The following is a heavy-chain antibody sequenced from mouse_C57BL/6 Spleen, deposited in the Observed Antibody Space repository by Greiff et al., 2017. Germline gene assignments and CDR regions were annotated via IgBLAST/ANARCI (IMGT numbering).Heavy chain of an antibody. J-gene: IGHJ2*01. Sequence: VQLQQSVAELVRPGASVKLSCTASGFNIKNTYMHWVKQRPEQGLEWIGRIDPANGNTKYDPKFQGKATITADTSSTTAYLQLSSLTSGDTAIYYCARSIYDGYWGDYWGQGTTLTVSS. CDR2: IDPANGNT. D-gene: IGHD2-3*01. CDR3: ARSIYDGYWGDY. CDR1: GFNIKNTY. V-gene: IGHV14-3*01.